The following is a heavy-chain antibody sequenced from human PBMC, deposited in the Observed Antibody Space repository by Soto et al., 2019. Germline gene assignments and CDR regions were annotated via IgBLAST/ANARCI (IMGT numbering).Heavy chain of an antibody. CDR2: IFHSGTT. J-gene: IGHJ4*02. CDR3: ATLLDDSRGYHYFDY. D-gene: IGHD3-22*01. Sequence: SETLSLTGAVSGYSISSGYYWGWIRQPPGKGLEWLGSIFHSGTTYDNPSLKSRVTISVDMSNNQFSLKLTSVTAADTAVYSCATLLDDSRGYHYFDYWGQGTLVTVSS. CDR1: GYSISSGYY. V-gene: IGHV4-38-2*01.